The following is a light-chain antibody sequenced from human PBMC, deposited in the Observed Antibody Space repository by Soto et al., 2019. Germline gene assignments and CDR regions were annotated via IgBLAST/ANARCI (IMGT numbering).Light chain of an antibody. CDR2: KAS. CDR1: QTISSW. V-gene: IGKV1-5*03. J-gene: IGKJ1*01. Sequence: DIQMTQSPSTLSGSVGDRVTITCRASQTISSWLAWYQQKPGKAPKLLIYKASSLEGGVPSRFSGSRSGTEFSLTISSLQPDDFATYYCQQYDSYPWTFGQGTKVDIK. CDR3: QQYDSYPWT.